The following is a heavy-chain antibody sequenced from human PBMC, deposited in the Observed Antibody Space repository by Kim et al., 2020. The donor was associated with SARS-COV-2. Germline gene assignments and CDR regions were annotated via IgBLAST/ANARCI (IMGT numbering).Heavy chain of an antibody. J-gene: IGHJ4*02. D-gene: IGHD3-10*01. V-gene: IGHV3-15*01. Sequence: APVKGRFTISRDDSKNTLYLQMNSLKTEDTAVYYCTTESLLWFGELPLDYWGQGTLVTVSS. CDR3: TTESLLWFGELPLDY.